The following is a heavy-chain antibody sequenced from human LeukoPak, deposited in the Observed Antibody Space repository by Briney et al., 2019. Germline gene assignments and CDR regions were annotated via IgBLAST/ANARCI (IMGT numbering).Heavy chain of an antibody. CDR2: INPNSGGT. J-gene: IGHJ4*02. CDR3: ARRCDTSSYYTYYFDY. D-gene: IGHD3-22*01. CDR1: GYTXTAYY. Sequence: ASVKVSCKASGYTXTAYYIHWVRQAPGQGLEWMGWINPNSGGTNYAQKFQGRVTMTRDTSISTAYMELSRLRSDDTAVYFCARRCDTSSYYTYYFDYWGQGTLVTVSS. V-gene: IGHV1-2*02.